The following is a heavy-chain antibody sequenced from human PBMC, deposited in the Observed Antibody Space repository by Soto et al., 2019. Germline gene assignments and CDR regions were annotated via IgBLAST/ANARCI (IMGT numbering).Heavy chain of an antibody. CDR1: RFMFSSYW. J-gene: IGHJ6*02. CDR3: ARHRINYGMDV. Sequence: PGGSLRLSCAASRFMFSSYWMHWVRQAPGKGLVWVSRINSDGGTTTYADSVKGRFTISRDNAKNTLYLQMNSLRAADTAVYYCARHRINYGMDVWGQGTTVTVSS. CDR2: INSDGGTT. V-gene: IGHV3-74*01.